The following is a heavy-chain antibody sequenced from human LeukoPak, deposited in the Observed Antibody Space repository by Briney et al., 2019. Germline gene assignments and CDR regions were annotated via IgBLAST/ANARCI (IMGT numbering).Heavy chain of an antibody. CDR3: ARSPPGLIYMDV. D-gene: IGHD2-8*01. CDR2: FIPIFGTA. Sequence: SVKVSCKASGGTFSSYAISSVRQAPGQGFEWMGGFIPIFGTANYAQNFQGRVMITADESTSTAYMELSSLRSEDTAVYYCARSPPGLIYMDVWGKGTTVSVSS. CDR1: GGTFSSYA. V-gene: IGHV1-69*01. J-gene: IGHJ6*03.